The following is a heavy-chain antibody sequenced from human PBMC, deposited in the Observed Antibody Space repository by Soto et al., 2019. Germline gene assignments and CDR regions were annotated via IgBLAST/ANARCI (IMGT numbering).Heavy chain of an antibody. CDR2: MSNGGNYI. Sequence: EVQVVESGGGLVKPGGSLRLSCTASGSPFSTYGMNWVRQAPGKGLEWVSSMSNGGNYIYYADSVQGRFTISRDNAKNSLYLQMNSLRAEDTAVYFCARDESAGSSIRYWGQGTLVTVSS. V-gene: IGHV3-21*01. CDR1: GSPFSTYG. D-gene: IGHD3-3*02. J-gene: IGHJ4*02. CDR3: ARDESAGSSIRY.